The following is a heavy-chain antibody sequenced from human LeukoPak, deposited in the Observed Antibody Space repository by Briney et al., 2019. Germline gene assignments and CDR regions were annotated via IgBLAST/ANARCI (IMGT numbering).Heavy chain of an antibody. CDR2: LNIDGSST. CDR3: ARDNGGVDN. V-gene: IGHV3-74*01. Sequence: GGSLRLPCVASGFTFRSYWMQWVRQAPGKVLVWVSHLNIDGSSTNYADSVKGRFTISRDNAKNTLYLQMSSLRAEATAVYYCARDNGGVDNWGQGPLVTVSS. J-gene: IGHJ4*02. CDR1: GFTFRSYW. D-gene: IGHD2-8*01.